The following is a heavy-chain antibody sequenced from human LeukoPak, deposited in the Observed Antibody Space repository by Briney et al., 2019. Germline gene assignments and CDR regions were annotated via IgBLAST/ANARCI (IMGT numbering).Heavy chain of an antibody. J-gene: IGHJ6*02. D-gene: IGHD3-3*01. CDR1: GFTFSSYA. CDR3: ARDDVGVGTYDYYGMDV. V-gene: IGHV3-23*01. Sequence: GGSLGLSCAASGFTFSSYAMSWVRQAPGKGLEWVSAISGSGGGTYYADSVKGRFTISRDNSKNTLYLQMNGLRAEDTAVYYCARDDVGVGTYDYYGMDVWGQGTTVIVSS. CDR2: ISGSGGGT.